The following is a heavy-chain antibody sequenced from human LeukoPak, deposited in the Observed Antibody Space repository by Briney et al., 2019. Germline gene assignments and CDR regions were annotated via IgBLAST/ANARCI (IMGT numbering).Heavy chain of an antibody. CDR2: ISGSGDST. CDR3: AATSDEVY. CDR1: GFTFSNYA. Sequence: GGSLRLSCAASGFTFSNYAMRWVRQAPGKGLEWVSGISGSGDSTYYADSVEGRFTISRDNSKNTLYLQMNSLRAEDTAVYYCAATSDEVYWGQGTLVTVSS. V-gene: IGHV3-23*01. J-gene: IGHJ4*02.